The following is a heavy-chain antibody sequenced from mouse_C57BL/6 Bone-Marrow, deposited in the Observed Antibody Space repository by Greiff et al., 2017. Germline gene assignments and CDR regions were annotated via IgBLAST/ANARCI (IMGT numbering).Heavy chain of an antibody. V-gene: IGHV14-4*01. Sequence: VQLQQSGAELVRPGASVKLSCTASGFNIKDDYMHWVKQRPEQGLEWIGWIDPENGDTEYASKFQGKATLTADTSSHTAYMHLSSLTSEDPAVYYCTKDGEGLLLLYVIDYWGQGTLVTVSA. D-gene: IGHD2-3*01. CDR1: GFNIKDDY. CDR2: IDPENGDT. CDR3: TKDGEGLLLLYVIDY. J-gene: IGHJ4*01.